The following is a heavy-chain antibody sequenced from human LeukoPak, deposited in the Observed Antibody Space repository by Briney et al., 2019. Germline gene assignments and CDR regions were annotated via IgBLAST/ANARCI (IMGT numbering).Heavy chain of an antibody. D-gene: IGHD3-22*01. CDR3: ARDQSDYYDSSGYYDWFDP. CDR2: IYYSGST. V-gene: IGHV4-59*01. Sequence: PSETLSLTCTVSGGSISSYYWSWIRQPPGKGLEWIGYIYYSGSTNYNPSLKSRVTISVDTSKNQFSLKLSSVTAADTAVYYCARDQSDYYDSSGYYDWFDPWGQGTLVTVSS. CDR1: GGSISSYY. J-gene: IGHJ5*02.